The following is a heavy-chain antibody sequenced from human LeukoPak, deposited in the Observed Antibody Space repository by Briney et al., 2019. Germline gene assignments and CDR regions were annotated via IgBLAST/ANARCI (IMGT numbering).Heavy chain of an antibody. J-gene: IGHJ6*03. CDR2: IYYSGST. D-gene: IGHD4-17*01. V-gene: IGHV4-39*01. CDR3: ARVYGDYGNYMDV. Sequence: SETLSLTCTVSGGSISSSSYYWGWIRQPPGRGLEWIGSIYYSGSTYYNPSLKSRVTISVDTSKNQFSLKLSSVTAADTAAYYCARVYGDYGNYMDVWGKGTTVTVSS. CDR1: GGSISSSSYY.